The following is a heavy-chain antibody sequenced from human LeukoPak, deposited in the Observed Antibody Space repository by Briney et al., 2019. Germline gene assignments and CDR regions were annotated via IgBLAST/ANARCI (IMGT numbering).Heavy chain of an antibody. CDR3: ARDRARLTFGGVIVPNWFDP. CDR2: IKQDGSEK. V-gene: IGHV3-7*01. J-gene: IGHJ5*02. CDR1: GFTFISYW. Sequence: PGGSLRLSCAASGFTFISYWMSWVRQAPGKGLEWVANIKQDGSEKYYVDSVKGRFTISRDNAKNSLYLQMNSLRAEDTAVYYCARDRARLTFGGVIVPNWFDPWGQGTLVTVSS. D-gene: IGHD3-16*02.